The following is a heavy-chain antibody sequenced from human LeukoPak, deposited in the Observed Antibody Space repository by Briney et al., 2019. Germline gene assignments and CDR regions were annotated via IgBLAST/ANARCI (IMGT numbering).Heavy chain of an antibody. Sequence: SETLSLTCTVSGAPISSSNYYWGWVRQPPGKGLEWIGSMYHSGSTYYNPSLKSRVTISVDTSKNQFSLKVTSVTAADTAVYYCARHPGYYYYYMDVWGKGTTVTISS. CDR2: MYHSGST. CDR1: GAPISSSNYY. J-gene: IGHJ6*03. CDR3: ARHPGYYYYYMDV. V-gene: IGHV4-39*01.